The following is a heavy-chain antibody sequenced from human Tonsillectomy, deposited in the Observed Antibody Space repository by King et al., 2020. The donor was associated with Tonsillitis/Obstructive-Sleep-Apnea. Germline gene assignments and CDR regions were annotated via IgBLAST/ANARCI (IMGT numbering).Heavy chain of an antibody. Sequence: QLQESGPGLVKPSQTLSLTCTVSGVSISSGGYYWSWIRQPPGKGLEWFGYIYYSGSTYYTPSLKSRVTISVDTSKNQFSLKLRSVTAADTAVYYCARDSCSGGSCYPDYWGQGTLVTVSS. D-gene: IGHD2-15*01. CDR2: IYYSGST. CDR1: GVSISSGGYY. V-gene: IGHV4-31*03. J-gene: IGHJ4*02. CDR3: ARDSCSGGSCYPDY.